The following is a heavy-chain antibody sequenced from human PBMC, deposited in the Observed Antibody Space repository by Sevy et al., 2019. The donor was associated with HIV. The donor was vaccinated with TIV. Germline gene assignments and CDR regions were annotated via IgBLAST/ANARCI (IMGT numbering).Heavy chain of an antibody. CDR1: GFSFSYYG. CDR2: ISHDGINE. V-gene: IGHV3-30*18. Sequence: GGSLRLSCIGSGFSFSYYGIHWVRQAPGKGLDWVALISHDGINEYYADSVKGRFTISRDNSKNTVYLEMNSLRKEDTAIYFWANAYSGSYSHSYLYALDVWGQGTTVTVSS. J-gene: IGHJ6*02. D-gene: IGHD1-26*01. CDR3: ANAYSGSYSHSYLYALDV.